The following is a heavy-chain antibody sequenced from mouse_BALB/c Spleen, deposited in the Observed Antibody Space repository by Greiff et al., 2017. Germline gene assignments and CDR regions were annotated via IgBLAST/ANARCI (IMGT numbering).Heavy chain of an antibody. Sequence: EVMLVESGGGLVKPGGSLKLSCAASGFTFSSYAMSWVRQSPEQRLGWVAEISSGGSYTYYPDTVTGRFTISRDNAKNTLYLEMSSLRSEDTAMYYCAKIYYYGSSCGRFADWGQGTLVTVSA. V-gene: IGHV5-9-4*01. D-gene: IGHD1-1*01. CDR3: AKIYYYGSSCGRFAD. J-gene: IGHJ3*01. CDR2: ISSGGSYT. CDR1: GFTFSSYA.